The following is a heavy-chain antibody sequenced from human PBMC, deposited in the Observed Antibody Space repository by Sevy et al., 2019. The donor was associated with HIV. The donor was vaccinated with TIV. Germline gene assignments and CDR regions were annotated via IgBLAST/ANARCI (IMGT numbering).Heavy chain of an antibody. Sequence: GGALRLSCEASGFPFTNHGVHWVRQAPGKGLAWVALMWFDGSNKYYADSVKGRFTVSRDDSKNTLYLQMNSLRADDMAIYYCARDREFYDHGEYGPTSAPDLWGQGTLVTVSS. J-gene: IGHJ5*02. CDR1: GFPFTNHG. V-gene: IGHV3-33*08. D-gene: IGHD4-17*01. CDR2: MWFDGSNK. CDR3: ARDREFYDHGEYGPTSAPDL.